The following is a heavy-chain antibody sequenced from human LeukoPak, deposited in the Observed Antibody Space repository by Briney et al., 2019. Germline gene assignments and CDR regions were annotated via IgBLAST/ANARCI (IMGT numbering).Heavy chain of an antibody. CDR1: GFTFSSYG. V-gene: IGHV3-33*01. Sequence: PGRSLRLSCAASGFTFSSYGMHWVRQAPGKGLEWVAVIRYDGSNKYYADSVKGRFTISRDNSKNTLYLQMNSLRAEDTAVYYCARGRKVTPYYDILTGIPAPFDPWGQGTLVTVSS. D-gene: IGHD3-9*01. J-gene: IGHJ5*02. CDR2: IRYDGSNK. CDR3: ARGRKVTPYYDILTGIPAPFDP.